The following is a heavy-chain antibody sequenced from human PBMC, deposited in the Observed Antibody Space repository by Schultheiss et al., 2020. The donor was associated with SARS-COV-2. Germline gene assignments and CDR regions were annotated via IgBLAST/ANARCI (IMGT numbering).Heavy chain of an antibody. CDR2: MSYSGST. CDR1: GDSISSSSYS. J-gene: IGHJ4*02. CDR3: ASWGSYRSYYFDY. D-gene: IGHD3-16*02. V-gene: IGHV4-39*07. Sequence: SETLSLTCTVSGDSISSSSYSWAWVRQPPGKGLEWIGSMSYSGSTYYNPSLKSRVTISVDTSKNQFSLKLSSVTAADTAVYYCASWGSYRSYYFDYWGQGTLVTVSS.